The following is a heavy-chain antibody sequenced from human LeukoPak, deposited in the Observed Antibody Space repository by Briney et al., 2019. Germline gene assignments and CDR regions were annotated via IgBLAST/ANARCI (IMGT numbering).Heavy chain of an antibody. Sequence: ASVKVSCKATGYTFTDYYMHWVRQAPGQGLEWMGWINPNSGGTNYAQKFQGRVTMTRETSISTAYMELSRLRSDDTAVYYCAGTWLQLPRGVTATEYFQDWGQGTPVTVSS. V-gene: IGHV1-2*02. J-gene: IGHJ1*01. CDR3: AGTWLQLPRGVTATEYFQD. CDR1: GYTFTDYY. D-gene: IGHD2-21*02. CDR2: INPNSGGT.